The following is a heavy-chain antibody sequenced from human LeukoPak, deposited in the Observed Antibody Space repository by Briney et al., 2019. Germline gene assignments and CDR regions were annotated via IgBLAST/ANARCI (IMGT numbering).Heavy chain of an antibody. CDR1: GFTFNNYW. CDR2: IKVDGSEK. V-gene: IGHV3-7*03. Sequence: GGSLRLSCTTSGFTFNNYWMTWVRQAPGKGLEWVANIKVDGSEKYYVDSVKGRFTISRDNAENSLYLQMNSLRDEDTAIYYCARGGGAFCGTDCLRTFDYWGQGTLVTVSS. J-gene: IGHJ4*02. D-gene: IGHD2-21*02. CDR3: ARGGGAFCGTDCLRTFDY.